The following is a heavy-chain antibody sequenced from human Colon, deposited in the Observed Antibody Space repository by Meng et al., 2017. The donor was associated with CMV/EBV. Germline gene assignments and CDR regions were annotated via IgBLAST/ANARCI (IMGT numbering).Heavy chain of an antibody. CDR3: AKTIQAHWYFDL. V-gene: IGHV3-23*01. CDR2: IFGSGDYT. D-gene: IGHD5-18*01. J-gene: IGHJ2*01. CDR1: GFIFENFA. Sequence: GGSLRLSCTGSGFIFENFALSWVRQAPGKGLEWVSTIFGSGDYTYDADFVEGRFTISRDNSDSIMHLQMNSLRVEDSAVYYCAKTIQAHWYFDLWGRGTLVTVSS.